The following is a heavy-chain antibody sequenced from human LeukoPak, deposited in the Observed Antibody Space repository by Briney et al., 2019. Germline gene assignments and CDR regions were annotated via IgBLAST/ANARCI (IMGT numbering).Heavy chain of an antibody. J-gene: IGHJ4*02. CDR2: IWYDGSNK. CDR1: GFTFSSYG. Sequence: GRSLRLSCAASGFTFSSYGTHWVRQAPGKGLECVAVIWYDGSNKYYADSVKGRFTISRDNSKNTLYLQMNSLRAEDTAVYYCAKGLSAARVYYFDYWGQGTLVTVSS. V-gene: IGHV3-33*06. D-gene: IGHD6-6*01. CDR3: AKGLSAARVYYFDY.